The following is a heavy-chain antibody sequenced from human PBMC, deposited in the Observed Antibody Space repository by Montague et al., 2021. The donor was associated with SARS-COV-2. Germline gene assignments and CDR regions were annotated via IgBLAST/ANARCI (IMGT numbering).Heavy chain of an antibody. V-gene: IGHV4-31*03. D-gene: IGHD5-12*01. CDR3: ARTFLYSCYDYSWFDP. Sequence: TLSLTRTVSGGSISSGGYCWNWIRQYPGKGLEWIGYIYNSGTTSYSPSLRSRATISIDTSKNLFSLKLTSVTAADTAVYYCARTFLYSCYDYSWFDPWGQGTPVTVSS. J-gene: IGHJ5*02. CDR1: GGSISSGGYC. CDR2: IYNSGTT.